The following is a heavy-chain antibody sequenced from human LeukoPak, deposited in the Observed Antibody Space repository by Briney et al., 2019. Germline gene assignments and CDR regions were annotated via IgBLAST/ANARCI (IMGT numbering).Heavy chain of an antibody. J-gene: IGHJ4*02. V-gene: IGHV3-30*18. D-gene: IGHD5-18*01. CDR1: GFTFSSYG. CDR3: AKEVGYSYGYVLDY. Sequence: GGSLRLSCAASGFTFSSYGMHWVRQAPGKGLEWVAVISYDGSNKYYADSVKGRFTISRDNSKNTLYLQMNSLRAEDTAVYYCAKEVGYSYGYVLDYWGQGTLVTVSS. CDR2: ISYDGSNK.